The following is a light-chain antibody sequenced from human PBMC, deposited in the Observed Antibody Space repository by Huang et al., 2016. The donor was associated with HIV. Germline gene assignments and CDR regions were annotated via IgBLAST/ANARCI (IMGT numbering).Light chain of an antibody. V-gene: IGKV1-5*03. J-gene: IGKJ1*01. CDR1: QSINTW. CDR2: TAS. CDR3: QHYAGYPWT. Sequence: DIQMTQSPSTVSASVGDRVTITCRASQSINTWLDWYQQKPGKAPKLLIYTASHLQSGVPSRCSGSGSGTECTLTISSLQPDDFATYYCQHYAGYPWTFGQGTKVEIK.